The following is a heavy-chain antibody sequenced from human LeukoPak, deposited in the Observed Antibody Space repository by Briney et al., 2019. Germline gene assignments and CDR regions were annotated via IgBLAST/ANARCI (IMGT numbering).Heavy chain of an antibody. D-gene: IGHD6-13*01. Sequence: ASVKVSCKASGYISTSYSISWVRQAPGQGLEWMGWISAYNGDTNYVQKLQGRVTMTTDTSTSTAYMELKSLRSDDTAVYYCAREEGAPIAAANIWGLGTKVTVSS. CDR2: ISAYNGDT. CDR3: AREEGAPIAAANI. CDR1: GYISTSYS. J-gene: IGHJ3*02. V-gene: IGHV1-18*01.